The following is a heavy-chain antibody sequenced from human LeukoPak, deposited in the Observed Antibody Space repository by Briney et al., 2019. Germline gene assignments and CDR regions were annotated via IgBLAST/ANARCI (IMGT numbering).Heavy chain of an antibody. CDR1: GYTFTNYG. J-gene: IGHJ4*02. CDR3: ARGYCSSVSCYKIYYFDY. D-gene: IGHD2-2*02. V-gene: IGHV1-18*01. Sequence: ASVKVSCKASGYTFTNYGISWVRQAPGQGLEWMGWISAHNGNTNYAQKLQGRVTMTTDTSTSTAYMELRSLRSDDTAIYYCARGYCSSVSCYKIYYFDYWGQGTLVTVSS. CDR2: ISAHNGNT.